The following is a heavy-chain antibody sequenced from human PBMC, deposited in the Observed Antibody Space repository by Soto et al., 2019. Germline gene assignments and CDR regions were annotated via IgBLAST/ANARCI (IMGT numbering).Heavy chain of an antibody. CDR1: GFTFSDYA. Sequence: RLSCAASGFTFSDYAMSWVRQAPGKGLEWVSAIDGSSATTNYADSVKGRFTISRDNSKNTLFLHMSGLRAEDTAVYYCARDRRPSIYSGLAVWGQGTTVTVSS. D-gene: IGHD2-2*01. CDR2: IDGSSATT. V-gene: IGHV3-23*01. J-gene: IGHJ6*02. CDR3: ARDRRPSIYSGLAV.